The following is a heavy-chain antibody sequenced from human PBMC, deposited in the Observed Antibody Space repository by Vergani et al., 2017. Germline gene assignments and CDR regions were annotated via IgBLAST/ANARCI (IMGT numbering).Heavy chain of an antibody. Sequence: QVQLVQSGAEVKKPGSSVKVSCKASGGTFSSYAISWVRQAPGQGLVWMGGIIPIFGTANYAQKFQGRVTITADESTSTAYMELSSLRSEDTAVYYCARDIAAAGTPPDDYYYYGMDVWGQGTTVTVSS. V-gene: IGHV1-69*01. CDR2: IIPIFGTA. CDR3: ARDIAAAGTPPDDYYYYGMDV. CDR1: GGTFSSYA. J-gene: IGHJ6*02. D-gene: IGHD6-13*01.